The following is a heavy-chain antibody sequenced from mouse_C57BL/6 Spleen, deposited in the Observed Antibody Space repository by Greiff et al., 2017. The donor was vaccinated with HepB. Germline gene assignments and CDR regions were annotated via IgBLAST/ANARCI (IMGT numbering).Heavy chain of an antibody. D-gene: IGHD2-3*01. CDR3: ARGGSFYDGYSFAY. Sequence: VQLQQSGPKLVKPGASVKISCKASGYAFSSSWMNWVKQRPGKGLEWIGRIYPGDGDTNYNGKFKGKATLTADKSSSTAYMQLSSLTSEDSAVYFCARGGSFYDGYSFAYWGQGTLVTVSA. J-gene: IGHJ3*01. V-gene: IGHV1-82*01. CDR1: GYAFSSSW. CDR2: IYPGDGDT.